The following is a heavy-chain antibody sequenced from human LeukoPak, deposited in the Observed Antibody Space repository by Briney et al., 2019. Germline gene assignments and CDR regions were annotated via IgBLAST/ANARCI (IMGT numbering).Heavy chain of an antibody. Sequence: GGSLRLSCAASGFTFNSYSMNWVRQAPGKGLEWVSLISSSSSYIYYADSVKGRFTISRDNAKNSLYLQMNSLRAEDTAEYYCAGDEEPGILAYNWFDPWGQGTLVTVSS. CDR3: AGDEEPGILAYNWFDP. V-gene: IGHV3-21*06. J-gene: IGHJ5*02. D-gene: IGHD1-14*01. CDR1: GFTFNSYS. CDR2: ISSSSSYI.